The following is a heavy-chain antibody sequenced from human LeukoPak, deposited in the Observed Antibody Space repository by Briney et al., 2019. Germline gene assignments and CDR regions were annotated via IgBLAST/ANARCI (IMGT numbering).Heavy chain of an antibody. CDR3: ARGDWKHDY. CDR1: VYTFTGYY. CDR2: NNPNTGGT. D-gene: IGHD1-1*01. J-gene: IGHJ4*02. Sequence: VASVKVSCKASVYTFTGYYMHWVRQAPGQGLEWMGRNNPNTGGTNSAQNFLGRVTMTRDTSISTAYMELSRLTSDDTAVYYCARGDWKHDYWGQGTLVTVSS. V-gene: IGHV1-2*06.